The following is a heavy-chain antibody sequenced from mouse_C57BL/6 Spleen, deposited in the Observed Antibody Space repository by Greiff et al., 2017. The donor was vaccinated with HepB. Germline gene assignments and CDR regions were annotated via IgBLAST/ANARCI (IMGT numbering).Heavy chain of an antibody. CDR2: ISSGGDYI. J-gene: IGHJ3*01. Sequence: DVKLVESGEGLVKPGGSLKLSCAASGFTFSSYAMSWVRQTPEKRLEWVAYISSGGDYIYYADTVKGRFTISRDNARNTLYLQMSSLKSEDTAMYYCTRPTSIYYDYDGAWFAYWGQGTLVTVSA. CDR1: GFTFSSYA. V-gene: IGHV5-9-1*02. D-gene: IGHD2-4*01. CDR3: TRPTSIYYDYDGAWFAY.